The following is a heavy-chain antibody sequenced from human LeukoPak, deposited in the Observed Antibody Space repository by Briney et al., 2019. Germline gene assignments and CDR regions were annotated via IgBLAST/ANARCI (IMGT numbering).Heavy chain of an antibody. CDR2: IRYDGSKK. J-gene: IGHJ1*01. D-gene: IGHD2-21*02. CDR1: GFIFRSYG. Sequence: GGSLRLSCAASGFIFRSYGMHWVRQAPGKGLEWVAFIRYDGSKKYYADSVKGRFTISRDNSKNTLYLQMNSLRAEDTAVYYCSKDSIAYCGGDCWVFLFQHWGQGTLVTVSS. V-gene: IGHV3-30*02. CDR3: SKDSIAYCGGDCWVFLFQH.